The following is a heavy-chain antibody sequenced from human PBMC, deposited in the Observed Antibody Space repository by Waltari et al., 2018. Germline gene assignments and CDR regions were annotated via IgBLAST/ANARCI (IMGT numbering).Heavy chain of an antibody. D-gene: IGHD2-15*01. CDR2: ISGPGDST. CDR1: GFIFSSYA. CDR3: ARLPGDYVGY. Sequence: EVQLVESGGGLVQPGGSLRLCCAASGFIFSSYAMSWVRQAPGKGLEWVSTISGPGDSTYYADSVNGRFTISRDNSQNTVYLQVNSLTAEDTAIYYCARLPGDYVGYWGQGTLVTVSS. V-gene: IGHV3-23*04. J-gene: IGHJ4*02.